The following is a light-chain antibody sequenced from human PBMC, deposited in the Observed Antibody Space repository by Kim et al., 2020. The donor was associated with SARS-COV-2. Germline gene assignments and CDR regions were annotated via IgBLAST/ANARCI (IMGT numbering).Light chain of an antibody. Sequence: GQWVTISCSGSSSNIGSNYVYWYQQLPGTAPKLLIYRNNQRPSGVPDRFSGSKSGTSASLAISGLRSEDEADYYCAAWDDSLSLWVFGGGTQLTVL. CDR1: SSNIGSNY. CDR2: RNN. J-gene: IGLJ3*02. CDR3: AAWDDSLSLWV. V-gene: IGLV1-47*01.